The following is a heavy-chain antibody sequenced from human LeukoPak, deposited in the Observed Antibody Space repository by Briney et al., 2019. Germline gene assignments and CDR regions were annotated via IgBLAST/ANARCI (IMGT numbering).Heavy chain of an antibody. J-gene: IGHJ4*02. V-gene: IGHV4-4*07. Sequence: SETLSLTCTVSGASIRSYYWNWIRQFAGKGLEWIGRMYSSGNTDYNPSLQGRVTMSVDTSKNQFSLKLTSVTAADRAIYYCAREASGLLLNWGQGVLVTVSP. CDR2: MYSSGNT. CDR3: AREASGLLLN. D-gene: IGHD2-21*01. CDR1: GASIRSYY.